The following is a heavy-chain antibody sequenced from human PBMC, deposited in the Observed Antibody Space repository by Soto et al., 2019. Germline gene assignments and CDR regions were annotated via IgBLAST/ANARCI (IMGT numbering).Heavy chain of an antibody. Sequence: SEPLSLTCTVSGDSNTVAAYYWSWIRQHPGNCLYWIGHIHYSGTTYYNPSLKSRVSFSVDTSKKQFSLRLTSVTAADTAVYYCARDFRQDQQLPGYYYYGMDVWGQGNTVTVS. CDR1: GDSNTVAAYY. D-gene: IGHD6-13*01. CDR2: IHYSGTT. CDR3: ARDFRQDQQLPGYYYYGMDV. J-gene: IGHJ6*02. V-gene: IGHV4-31*03.